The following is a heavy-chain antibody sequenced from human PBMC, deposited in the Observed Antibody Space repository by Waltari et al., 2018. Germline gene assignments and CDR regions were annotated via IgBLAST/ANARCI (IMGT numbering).Heavy chain of an antibody. D-gene: IGHD3-10*01. Sequence: QVQLVQSGAEVKKPGASVKVSCKASGYTFTSYYMHWVRQAPGQGLEWMGISKPSGGSTSYAQKFQGRVTMTRDTSTSTVYMELSSLRSEDTAVYYCARQTAPGYYGSGSYYRYWGQGTLVTVSS. CDR1: GYTFTSYY. V-gene: IGHV1-46*01. J-gene: IGHJ4*02. CDR3: ARQTAPGYYGSGSYYRY. CDR2: SKPSGGST.